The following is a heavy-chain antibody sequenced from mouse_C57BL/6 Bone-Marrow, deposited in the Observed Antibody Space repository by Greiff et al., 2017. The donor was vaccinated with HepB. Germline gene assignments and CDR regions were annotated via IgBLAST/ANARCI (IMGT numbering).Heavy chain of an antibody. CDR3: ARRGSNYEDYAMDY. Sequence: EVQLQQSGPVLVKPGASVKMSCKASGYTFTDYYMNWVKQSHGKSLEWIGVINPYNGGTSYTQKFKGKATLTVDKSSSTAYMELNSLTSEDSAVYYCARRGSNYEDYAMDYWGQGTSVTVSS. V-gene: IGHV1-19*01. CDR2: INPYNGGT. J-gene: IGHJ4*01. D-gene: IGHD2-5*01. CDR1: GYTFTDYY.